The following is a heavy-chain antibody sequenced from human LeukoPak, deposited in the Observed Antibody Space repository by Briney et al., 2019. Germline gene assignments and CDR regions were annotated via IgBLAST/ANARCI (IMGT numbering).Heavy chain of an antibody. V-gene: IGHV4-61*05. CDR2: IYTSGST. J-gene: IGHJ1*01. CDR1: GGSISSSSYY. Sequence: SSETLSLTCTVSGGSISSSSYYWGWLRQPPGKGLEWIGRIYTSGSTNYNPSLKSRVTMSVDTSKNQFSLKLSSVTAADTAVYYCAEEVAEYFQHWVQGTLVTVSS. CDR3: AEEVAEYFQH.